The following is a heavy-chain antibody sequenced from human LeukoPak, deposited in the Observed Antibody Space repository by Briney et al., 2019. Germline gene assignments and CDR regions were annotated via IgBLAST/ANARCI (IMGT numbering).Heavy chain of an antibody. D-gene: IGHD6-19*01. CDR3: AKDIGSSGWYYFDY. CDR2: ISYDGSNK. CDR1: GFTFSSYG. J-gene: IGHJ4*02. Sequence: GGSLGLSCAASGFTFSSYGMHWVRQAPGKGLEWVAVISYDGSNKYYADSVKGRFTISRDNSKNTLYLQMNSLRAEDTAVYYCAKDIGSSGWYYFDYWGQGTLVTASS. V-gene: IGHV3-30*18.